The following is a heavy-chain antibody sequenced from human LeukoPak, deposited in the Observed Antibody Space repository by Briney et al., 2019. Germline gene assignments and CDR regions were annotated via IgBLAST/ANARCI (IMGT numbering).Heavy chain of an antibody. J-gene: IGHJ4*02. CDR1: GDDVSTNAAS. V-gene: IGHV6-1*01. Sequence: SQTLSLTCAISGDDVSTNAASWNWIRQSPSRGLEWLGKTYYRSKWYNDYAESVKSRITINPDTAKNQFSLQLSSVTPDDTAVYYCARLSDYGGELDYWGQGTLVTVSS. D-gene: IGHD3-16*01. CDR3: ARLSDYGGELDY. CDR2: TYYRSKWYN.